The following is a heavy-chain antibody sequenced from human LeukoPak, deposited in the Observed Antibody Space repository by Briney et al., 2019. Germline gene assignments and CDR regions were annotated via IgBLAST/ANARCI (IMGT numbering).Heavy chain of an antibody. V-gene: IGHV3-49*03. J-gene: IGHJ4*02. CDR3: TSVGEGAAFDY. D-gene: IGHD1-26*01. Sequence: GGSLRLSCTASGFTFGDYAMGWFRRAPGKGLEWVGFIRSKAYGGTTEYAASVKGRFTISRDDSKSIAYLQMNSLKTEDTAVYYCTSVGEGAAFDYWGQGTLVTVSS. CDR2: IRSKAYGGTT. CDR1: GFTFGDYA.